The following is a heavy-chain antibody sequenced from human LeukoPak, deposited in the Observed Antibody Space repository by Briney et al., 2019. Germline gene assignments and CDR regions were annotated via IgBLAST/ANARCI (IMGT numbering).Heavy chain of an antibody. Sequence: GGSLRLSCAASGFTFSGSALHWVRQASGKGLEWVGRIRSTADGYATAYAASVKGRFTISRDDSKNTAYLQMDSLKTEDTAVYYCTGNYYGSGSYADFDYWGQGTLVTVSS. V-gene: IGHV3-73*01. CDR2: IRSTADGYAT. D-gene: IGHD3-10*01. CDR3: TGNYYGSGSYADFDY. CDR1: GFTFSGSA. J-gene: IGHJ4*02.